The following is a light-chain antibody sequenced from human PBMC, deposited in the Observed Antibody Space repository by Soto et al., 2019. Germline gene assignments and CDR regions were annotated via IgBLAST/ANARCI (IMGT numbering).Light chain of an antibody. Sequence: QSVLTQPPSASGTPGQRVTISCSGSSSNIGSNYVYWYQQLPGTAPKLLIYRNNQRPSGVPDRFSGSKSGTSASLAISGLRSEDEADYYCAAWDDSLSGPWVFGGGTKVIVL. CDR2: RNN. CDR3: AAWDDSLSGPWV. CDR1: SSNIGSNY. V-gene: IGLV1-47*01. J-gene: IGLJ3*02.